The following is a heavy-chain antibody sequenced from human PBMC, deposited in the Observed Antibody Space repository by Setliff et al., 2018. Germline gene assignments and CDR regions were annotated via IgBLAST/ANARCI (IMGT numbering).Heavy chain of an antibody. J-gene: IGHJ4*02. CDR2: IIDGGDNR. CDR3: VRDLHWGFDY. V-gene: IGHV3-23*01. CDR1: GFTFSTYA. D-gene: IGHD7-27*01. Sequence: GGSLRLSCAASGFTFSTYAMGWVRQSPGKGLEWVSGIIDGGDNRYYADSVKGRFSISRDNSKKTLYLQMSSLRAEDTAVYYCVRDLHWGFDYWGLGTLVTVSS.